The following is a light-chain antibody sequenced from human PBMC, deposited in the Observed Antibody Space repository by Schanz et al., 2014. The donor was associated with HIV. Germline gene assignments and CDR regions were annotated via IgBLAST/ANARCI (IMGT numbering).Light chain of an antibody. CDR1: SGSIASKY. J-gene: IGLJ3*02. CDR3: QTSDVSNTIV. Sequence: NFMLTQPHSVSESPGKTVTISCTGSSGSIASKYVQWYQQRPGSAPTTVIYEDNQRPSGVPDRFSGSIDSSNSASLTISGLKADDEGDYYCQTSDVSNTIVFGGGTKLTVL. CDR2: EDN. V-gene: IGLV6-57*02.